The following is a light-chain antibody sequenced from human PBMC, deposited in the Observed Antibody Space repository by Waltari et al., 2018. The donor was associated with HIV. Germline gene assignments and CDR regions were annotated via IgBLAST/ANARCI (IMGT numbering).Light chain of an antibody. Sequence: QSTLTQPHSASGSPGQSVTISCTGTSSDIGGYNYVSCYQQHPGKAPKLIMTEVTKRPSGVPDRFSGSQSGNTASLTVSGLQADDEALYYCSSFAPTNKFYVLFGGGTTLTVL. J-gene: IGLJ2*01. CDR1: SSDIGGYNY. CDR2: EVT. CDR3: SSFAPTNKFYVL. V-gene: IGLV2-8*01.